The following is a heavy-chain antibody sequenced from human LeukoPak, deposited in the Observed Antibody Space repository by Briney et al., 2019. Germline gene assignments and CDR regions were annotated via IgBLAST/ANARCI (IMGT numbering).Heavy chain of an antibody. V-gene: IGHV3-53*01. J-gene: IGHJ5*02. CDR1: GVIVSRNF. Sequence: GGSLRLSCAASGVIVSRNFMSWVRQAPGKGLQWVAIMYAGGTSDYSDSVRGRFHISRDSSNNTLSLQINSLRVEDTAVYYCARGSGSGWPLDRWGQGALVTVSS. D-gene: IGHD6-19*01. CDR2: MYAGGTS. CDR3: ARGSGSGWPLDR.